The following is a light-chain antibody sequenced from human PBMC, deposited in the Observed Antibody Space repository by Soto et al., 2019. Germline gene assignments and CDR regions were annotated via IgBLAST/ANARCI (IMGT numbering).Light chain of an antibody. J-gene: IGKJ1*01. CDR1: QSVSRNY. CDR3: QQYDDSRQVWT. CDR2: DTY. V-gene: IGKV3-20*01. Sequence: EVVLTQSPGTLSLSPGERATLSCRASQSVSRNYLAWYQQKPGQAPTLLMYDTYIRATGIPDRFSGSGSVTDFTLTISSLGPEDFAVYYCQQYDDSRQVWTFGQGTKVEIK.